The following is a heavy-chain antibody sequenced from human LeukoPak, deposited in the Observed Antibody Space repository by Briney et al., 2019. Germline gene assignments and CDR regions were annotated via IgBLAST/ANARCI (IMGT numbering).Heavy chain of an antibody. J-gene: IGHJ4*02. D-gene: IGHD4-17*01. CDR3: ARQYGDHTTYFDY. Sequence: SETLSLTCAVSGYSISSGYYWGWIRQPPGKGLEWIGSIYHSGSTYYSPSLKSRVTISVDTSKNQFSLKLSSVTAADTAVYYCARQYGDHTTYFDYWGQGTLVTVSS. CDR2: IYHSGST. V-gene: IGHV4-38-2*01. CDR1: GYSISSGYY.